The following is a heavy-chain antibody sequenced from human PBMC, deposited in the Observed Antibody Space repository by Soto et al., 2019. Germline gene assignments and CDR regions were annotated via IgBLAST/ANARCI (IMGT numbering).Heavy chain of an antibody. Sequence: EVHLVESGGGVVRPGGSLRLSCAASGFGFDDFGMSWVRHSPGRGLEWVSGITWNGGNTVYADSVQGRFTISRDNARNSLYLQMDSLRAEDTAFYYCARVAGGDLVVSEYFFDHWGQGTLVTVSS. J-gene: IGHJ4*02. V-gene: IGHV3-20*04. CDR1: GFGFDDFG. D-gene: IGHD2-8*02. CDR3: ARVAGGDLVVSEYFFDH. CDR2: ITWNGGNT.